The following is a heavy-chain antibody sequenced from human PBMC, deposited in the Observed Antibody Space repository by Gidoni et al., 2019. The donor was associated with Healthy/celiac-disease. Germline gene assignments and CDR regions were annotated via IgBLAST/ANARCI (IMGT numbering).Heavy chain of an antibody. CDR2: ISGDGGST. D-gene: IGHD6-6*01. J-gene: IGHJ6*02. CDR1: GFTFDDYA. CDR3: AKSQSGSSSSGGYYGMDV. V-gene: IGHV3-43*02. Sequence: EVQLVESGGGVVQPGGSLRLSCAASGFTFDDYAMHWVRQAPGKGLEWVSLISGDGGSTYYADSVKGRFTISRDNSKNSLYLQMNSLRTEDTALYYCAKSQSGSSSSGGYYGMDVWGQGTTVTVSS.